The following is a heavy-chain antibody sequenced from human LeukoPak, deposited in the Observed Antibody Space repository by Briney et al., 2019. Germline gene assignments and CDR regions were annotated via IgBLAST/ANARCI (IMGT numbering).Heavy chain of an antibody. CDR2: ISSSGSTI. CDR1: GFTFSDYY. D-gene: IGHD3-9*01. J-gene: IGHJ4*02. CDR3: ARGSSYYDILTGNFDY. Sequence: GGSLRLSCAASGFTFSDYYMSWIRQAPGKGLERVSYISSSGSTIYYADSVKGRFTISRDNAKNSLYLQMNSLRAEDTAVYYCARGSSYYDILTGNFDYWGQGTLVTVSS. V-gene: IGHV3-11*04.